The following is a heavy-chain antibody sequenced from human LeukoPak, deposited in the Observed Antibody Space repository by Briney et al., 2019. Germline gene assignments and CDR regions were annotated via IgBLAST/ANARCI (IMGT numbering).Heavy chain of an antibody. D-gene: IGHD3-9*01. CDR3: AKGLINDWSALEF. CDR2: ISGSGGTT. Sequence: PGGSLRLSCAASGFTFSSHAMTWVRQAPGKGLEWVSAISGSGGTTYYADSVRGRFTISRDNSKNTLYLQMNSLRAEDTAVYYCAKGLINDWSALEFWGQGTLVTVSS. CDR1: GFTFSSHA. V-gene: IGHV3-23*01. J-gene: IGHJ4*02.